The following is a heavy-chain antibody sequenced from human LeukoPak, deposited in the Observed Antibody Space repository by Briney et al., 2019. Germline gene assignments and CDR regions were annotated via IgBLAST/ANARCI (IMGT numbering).Heavy chain of an antibody. CDR1: GYTFTGYY. CDR3: ARLPYDSSGYVDY. V-gene: IGHV1-2*02. Sequence: ASVKVSCKASGYTFTGYYMHWVRQAPGQGLEWMGWISAYNGNTNYAQKFQGRVTMTRDTSISTAYMELSRLRSDDTAVYYCARLPYDSSGYVDYWGQGTLVTVSS. J-gene: IGHJ4*02. D-gene: IGHD3-22*01. CDR2: ISAYNGNT.